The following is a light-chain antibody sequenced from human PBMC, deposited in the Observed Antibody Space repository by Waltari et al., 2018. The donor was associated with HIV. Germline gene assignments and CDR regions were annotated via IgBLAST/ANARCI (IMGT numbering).Light chain of an antibody. CDR2: WAS. V-gene: IGKV4-1*01. Sequence: DLVLNQSPDSLAVSLGARATINRKSSQSVLYSSNNKNHLAWYQHKPGQPPKLLIYWASIRESGVPDRFSGSGSGTDFTLTISSLQAEDVAVYYCQQYYTIGPTFGGGTKVE. CDR1: QSVLYSSNNKNH. CDR3: QQYYTIGPT. J-gene: IGKJ4*01.